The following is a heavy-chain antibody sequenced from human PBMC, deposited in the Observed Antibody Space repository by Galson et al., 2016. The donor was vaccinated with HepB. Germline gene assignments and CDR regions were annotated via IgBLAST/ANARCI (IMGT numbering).Heavy chain of an antibody. V-gene: IGHV3-11*06. Sequence: SLRLSCAASGFTFSDYYMSWIRQAPGKGLEWIAYISSSSRYTNSADSVKGRFTIFRDNAKNSLHLQMNSLRAEDTAVYYCARPLRGVAGPDYFDYWGQGTLVTVSS. D-gene: IGHD6-19*01. CDR2: ISSSSRYT. CDR3: ARPLRGVAGPDYFDY. J-gene: IGHJ4*02. CDR1: GFTFSDYY.